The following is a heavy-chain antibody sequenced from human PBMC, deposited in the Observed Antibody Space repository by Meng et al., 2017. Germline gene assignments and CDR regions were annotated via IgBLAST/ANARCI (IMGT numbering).Heavy chain of an antibody. CDR2: ISHDGSNK. CDR1: GFTFSSYA. J-gene: IGHJ4*02. CDR3: ASMGY. Sequence: QVRVVGFGGVWVHPGWSLSLFWAASGFTFSSYAMHWVRQAPGKGLEWVPVISHDGSNKYYADSVKGRFTISRDNSQNTLYLQMNSLRAEGTAVYYCASMGYWGQGTLVTVSS. D-gene: IGHD3-10*01. V-gene: IGHV3-30*01.